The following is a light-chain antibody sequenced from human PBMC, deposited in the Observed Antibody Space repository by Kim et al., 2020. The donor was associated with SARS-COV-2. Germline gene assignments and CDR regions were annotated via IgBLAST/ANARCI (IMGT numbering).Light chain of an antibody. J-gene: IGKJ1*01. CDR1: QTINNR. Sequence: PGGRAPLSCRASQTINNRLVWYQQKPGQAPRLLIYDATTRATGVPARCIGSGSETDFTLTISSLQSEDFAVYYCQQSNDWPPLTFGQGTKVDIK. CDR3: QQSNDWPPLT. CDR2: DAT. V-gene: IGKV3-15*01.